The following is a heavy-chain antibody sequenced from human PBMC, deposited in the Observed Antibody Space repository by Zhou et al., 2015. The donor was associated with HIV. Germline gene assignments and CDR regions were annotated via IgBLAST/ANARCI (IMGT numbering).Heavy chain of an antibody. CDR2: IIPIFGTA. CDR3: ARVPVVVLGDYYYYYMDV. D-gene: IGHD2-2*01. J-gene: IGHJ6*03. CDR1: GGTFSSYA. V-gene: IGHV1-69*01. Sequence: QVQLVQSGAEVKKPGSSVKVSCKASGGTFSSYAISWVRQAPGQGLEWMGGIIPIFGTANYAQKFQGRVTITADESTSTAYMELSSLRSEDTAVYYCARVPVVVLGDYYYYYMDVWGKGTTVTVSS.